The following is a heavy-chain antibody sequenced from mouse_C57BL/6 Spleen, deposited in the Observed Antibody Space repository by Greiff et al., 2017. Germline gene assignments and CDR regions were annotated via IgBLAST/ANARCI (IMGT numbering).Heavy chain of an antibody. CDR2: ILPGSGST. V-gene: IGHV1-9*01. CDR1: GYTFTGYW. CDR3: AKLGQSAMDY. J-gene: IGHJ4*01. D-gene: IGHD4-1*01. Sequence: QVQLQQSGAELMKPGASVKLSCKATGYTFTGYWIEWVKQRPGHGLEWIGEILPGSGSTNYSEKFKGKATFTADTSSNTAYMQLSSLTTEDSAIYYCAKLGQSAMDYWGQGTSVTVSS.